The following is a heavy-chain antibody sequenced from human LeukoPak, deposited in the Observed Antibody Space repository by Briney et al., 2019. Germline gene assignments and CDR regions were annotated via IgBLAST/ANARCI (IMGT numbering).Heavy chain of an antibody. CDR3: ARGYCSSTSCTNDY. V-gene: IGHV3-64*01. J-gene: IGHJ4*02. CDR2: ITSNGGTT. Sequence: GGSLRLSCVASGFSLSTYDMYWVRQAPGKGLEYVSAITSNGGTTYYANSVKGRFTISRDNSKNTLYLQMGSLRAEDMAVYYCARGYCSSTSCTNDYWGQGTLVTVSS. D-gene: IGHD2-2*01. CDR1: GFSLSTYD.